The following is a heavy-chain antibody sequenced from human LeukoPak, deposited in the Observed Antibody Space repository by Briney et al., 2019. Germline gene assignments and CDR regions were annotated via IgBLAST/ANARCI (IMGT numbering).Heavy chain of an antibody. CDR2: ISSSSNYI. CDR3: AKGELSLYGHFDY. D-gene: IGHD3-16*02. V-gene: IGHV3-21*04. Sequence: PGGSLRLSCAASGFTFSTYNMDWVRQAPGKGLEWVSSISSSSNYIYYADSVKGRFTISRDNAKNSLYLQMNSLRAEDTAVYYCAKGELSLYGHFDYWGQGTLVTVSS. J-gene: IGHJ4*02. CDR1: GFTFSTYN.